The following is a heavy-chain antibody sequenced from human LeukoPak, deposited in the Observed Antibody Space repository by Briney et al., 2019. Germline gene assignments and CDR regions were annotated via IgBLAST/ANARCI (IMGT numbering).Heavy chain of an antibody. D-gene: IGHD3-3*01. J-gene: IGHJ6*02. Sequence: ASVKVSCKASGYTFTSYDINWVRQAPGQGLEWMGWMNPNSGNTGYAQKFQGRVTMTRNTSISTAYMELSSLRSEDTAVYYCARGPNYDFWSGYYAPRADPYYYYYGMDVWGQGTTVTVSS. CDR2: MNPNSGNT. CDR1: GYTFTSYD. CDR3: ARGPNYDFWSGYYAPRADPYYYYYGMDV. V-gene: IGHV1-8*01.